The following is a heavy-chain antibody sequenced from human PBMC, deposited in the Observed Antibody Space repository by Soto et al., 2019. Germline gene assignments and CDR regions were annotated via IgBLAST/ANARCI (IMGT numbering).Heavy chain of an antibody. V-gene: IGHV1-58*02. Sequence: QMQLVQSGPEVKKPGTSVKVSCKASGFTFTSSAMQWVRQARGQRLEWIGWIVVGSGNTNYAQKFQERVTITMDMSTSTAYMELSSLRSEDTAVYYCAAAGYCSSTSCYGYYYYYMDVWGKGTTVTVSS. CDR3: AAAGYCSSTSCYGYYYYYMDV. CDR1: GFTFTSSA. J-gene: IGHJ6*03. D-gene: IGHD2-2*01. CDR2: IVVGSGNT.